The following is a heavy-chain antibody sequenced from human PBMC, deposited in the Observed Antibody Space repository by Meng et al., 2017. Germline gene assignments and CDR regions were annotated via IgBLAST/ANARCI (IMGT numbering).Heavy chain of an antibody. Sequence: GESLKISCAASGFTFSSYEMNWVRQAPGKGLEWVSDISSSGSTTYYADSVEGRFTISRDNAKNSMYLQMNSLRAEDTAVYYCARVRSRYYDSSGYFDYWGQGTLVTVSS. CDR2: ISSSGSTT. J-gene: IGHJ4*02. CDR1: GFTFSSYE. D-gene: IGHD3-22*01. V-gene: IGHV3-48*03. CDR3: ARVRSRYYDSSGYFDY.